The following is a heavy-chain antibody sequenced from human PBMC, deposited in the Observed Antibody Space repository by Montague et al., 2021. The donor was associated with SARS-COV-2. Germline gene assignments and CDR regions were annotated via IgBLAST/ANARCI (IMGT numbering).Heavy chain of an antibody. V-gene: IGHV6-1*01. CDR3: TSGREGNYNVMDV. CDR2: TYYRSKWNN. Sequence: CAISGDSVSINSATWNWVRQSPSRGLEQLGRTYYRSKWNNDYAVSVRGRVTINPDTSKNQFSLQLNSLTPEDTAIYYCTSGREGNYNVMDVWGQGTTVTVSS. CDR1: GDSVSINSAT. D-gene: IGHD1-1*01. J-gene: IGHJ6*02.